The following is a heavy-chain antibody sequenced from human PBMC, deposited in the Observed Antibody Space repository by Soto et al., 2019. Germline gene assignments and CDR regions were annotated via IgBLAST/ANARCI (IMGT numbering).Heavy chain of an antibody. Sequence: GVLRLSCAASVFMFRSYGMHWVRQAPGKGLQWVAGLWYDGSNKNYADSVEGRFTISRDSSKNTVYLQMNILRAEDTAVYYCARDADYGGNSAPFDIWGQGTMVTVSS. CDR3: ARDADYGGNSAPFDI. CDR1: VFMFRSYG. J-gene: IGHJ3*02. D-gene: IGHD4-17*01. V-gene: IGHV3-33*01. CDR2: LWYDGSNK.